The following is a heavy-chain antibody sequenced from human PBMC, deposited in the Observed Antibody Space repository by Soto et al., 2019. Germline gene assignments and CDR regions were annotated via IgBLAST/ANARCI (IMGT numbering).Heavy chain of an antibody. V-gene: IGHV3-23*01. CDR1: GFTFSNYA. CDR3: AKVPLRVEYFDS. J-gene: IGHJ4*02. Sequence: EVQLLESGGGLVQPGGSLRLSCAASGFTFSNYAMNWVRQAPGKGLEWVSAISGSGSTSYADSAKGRVTITRDNTTNTLYLQMNRLRAEDTAVYYCAKVPLRVEYFDSWGPGTLVTVSS. D-gene: IGHD5-12*01. CDR2: ISGSGST.